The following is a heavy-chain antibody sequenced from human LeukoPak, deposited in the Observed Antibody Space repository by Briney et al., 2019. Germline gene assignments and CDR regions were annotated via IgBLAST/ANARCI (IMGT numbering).Heavy chain of an antibody. D-gene: IGHD2-21*02. CDR1: GGSISSYY. Sequence: SETLSLTCTVSGGSISSYYWSWIRQPPGKGLEWIGYIYNSGITNYNPSLKSRVTISVDTSKNQFSLRLSSVTAADTAVYYCARPRAYCGGDCSSYTFDIWGQGTMVTVPS. CDR2: IYNSGIT. CDR3: ARPRAYCGGDCSSYTFDI. J-gene: IGHJ3*02. V-gene: IGHV4-59*08.